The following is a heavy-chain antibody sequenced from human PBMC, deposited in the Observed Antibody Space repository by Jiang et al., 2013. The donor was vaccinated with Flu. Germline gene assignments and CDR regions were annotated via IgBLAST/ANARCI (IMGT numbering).Heavy chain of an antibody. CDR2: IKQDGTKK. CDR1: GFTLSSHW. Sequence: VQLVESGGGLVQPGGSLRLSCAASGFTLSSHWMTWVRQAPSKGLEWVANIKQDGTKKHYVDSVKGRFSVSRDNAKNSVYLQMDSLRPDDTAVYYCVRVPPERCGGSDDCYPYFDYWGQGTLVTVSS. CDR3: VRVPPERCGGSDDCYPYFDY. D-gene: IGHD2-21*02. J-gene: IGHJ4*02. V-gene: IGHV3-7*03.